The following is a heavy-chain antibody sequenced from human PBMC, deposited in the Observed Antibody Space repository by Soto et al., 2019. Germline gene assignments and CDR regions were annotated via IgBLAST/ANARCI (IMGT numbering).Heavy chain of an antibody. J-gene: IGHJ6*02. D-gene: IGHD2-2*01. CDR3: AREDRSFVGVPAAINYYYYYGMDV. CDR1: GGTFSSYA. Sequence: SVKVSCKASGGTFSSYAISWVRQAPGQGLEWMGGIIPIFGTANYAQKFQGRVTITADESTSTAYMELSSLRSEDTAVYYCAREDRSFVGVPAAINYYYYYGMDVWGQRTTVTVSS. CDR2: IIPIFGTA. V-gene: IGHV1-69*13.